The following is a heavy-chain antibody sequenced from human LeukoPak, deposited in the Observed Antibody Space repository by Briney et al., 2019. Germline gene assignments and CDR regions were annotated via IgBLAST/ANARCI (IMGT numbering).Heavy chain of an antibody. D-gene: IGHD6-13*01. CDR2: IYYSGST. CDR3: ARGQQLVVFDP. CDR1: GGSISSGGYY. J-gene: IGHJ5*02. Sequence: SQTLSLTCTISGGSISSGGYYWSWIRQHPGKGLEWIGYIYYSGSTYYNPSLKSRVTISVDTSKNQFSLKLSSVTAADTAVYYCARGQQLVVFDPWGQGTLVTVSS. V-gene: IGHV4-31*03.